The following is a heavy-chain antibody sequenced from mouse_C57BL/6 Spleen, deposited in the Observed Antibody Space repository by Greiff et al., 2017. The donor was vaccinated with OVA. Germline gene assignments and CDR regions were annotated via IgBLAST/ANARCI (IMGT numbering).Heavy chain of an antibody. CDR1: GYTFTDYN. V-gene: IGHV1-18*01. J-gene: IGHJ4*01. Sequence: VQLQQSGPELVKPGASVKIPCKASGYTFTDYNMDWVKQSHGKSLEWIGDINPNNGGTIYNQKFKGKATLTVDKSSSTAYMELRSLTSEDTAVYYCARKDDYSPYYAMDYWGQGTSVTVSS. D-gene: IGHD2-4*01. CDR2: INPNNGGT. CDR3: ARKDDYSPYYAMDY.